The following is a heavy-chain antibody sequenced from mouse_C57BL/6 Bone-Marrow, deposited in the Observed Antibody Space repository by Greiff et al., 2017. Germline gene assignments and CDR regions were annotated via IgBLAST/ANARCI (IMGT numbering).Heavy chain of an antibody. CDR1: GYTFTDYY. V-gene: IGHV1-19*01. D-gene: IGHD1-1*01. CDR3: ARRDYYGRQAWFAY. CDR2: INPYNGGT. J-gene: IGHJ3*01. Sequence: VQLKQSGPVLVKPGASVKMSCKASGYTFTDYYMNWVKQSHGKSLEWIGVINPYNGGTSYNQKFKGKATLTVDKSSSTAYMELNSLTSEDSAVYYCARRDYYGRQAWFAYWGQGTLVTVSA.